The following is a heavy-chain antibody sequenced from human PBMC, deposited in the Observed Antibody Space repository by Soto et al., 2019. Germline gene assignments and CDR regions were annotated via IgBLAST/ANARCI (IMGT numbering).Heavy chain of an antibody. CDR3: ARDGVERGYYYYMDV. D-gene: IGHD3-3*01. V-gene: IGHV3-48*01. J-gene: IGHJ6*03. CDR2: ISSSSSTI. CDR1: GFTFSSYS. Sequence: GGSLRLSCAASGFTFSSYSMNWVRQAPGKGLEWVSYISSSSSTIYYADSVKGRFTISRDNAKNSLYLQMNSLRAEDTAVYYCARDGVERGYYYYMDVWGKGTTVTVSS.